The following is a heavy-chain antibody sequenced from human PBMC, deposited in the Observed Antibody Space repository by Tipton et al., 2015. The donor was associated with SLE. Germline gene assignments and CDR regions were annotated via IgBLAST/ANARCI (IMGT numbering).Heavy chain of an antibody. Sequence: TLSLTCAVYGGSFSGYYWSWIRQPPGKGLEWIGYIYYSGSTNYNPSLKSRVTISVDTSKNQFSLKLSSVTAADTAVYYCARDRHQDGTARFDYWGQGTLVTVSS. D-gene: IGHD6-6*01. CDR1: GGSFSGYY. CDR3: ARDRHQDGTARFDY. CDR2: IYYSGST. V-gene: IGHV4-59*01. J-gene: IGHJ4*02.